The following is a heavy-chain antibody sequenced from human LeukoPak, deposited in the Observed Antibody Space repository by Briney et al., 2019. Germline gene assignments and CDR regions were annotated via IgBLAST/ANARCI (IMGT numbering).Heavy chain of an antibody. CDR2: MNQDGSEQ. Sequence: QPGGSRRLSCAASGFTFSSYWMHWVRQVPGKGLEWVANMNQDGSEQYYVDSVKGRFTISRDNGKKSLYLQMNSLRAEDTAVYYCSRGQGCAYWGQGTLVTVSS. D-gene: IGHD2-8*01. CDR3: SRGQGCAY. CDR1: GFTFSSYW. J-gene: IGHJ4*02. V-gene: IGHV3-7*04.